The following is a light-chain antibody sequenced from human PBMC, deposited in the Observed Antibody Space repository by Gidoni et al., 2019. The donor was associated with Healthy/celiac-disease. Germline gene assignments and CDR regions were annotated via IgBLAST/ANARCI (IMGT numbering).Light chain of an antibody. CDR2: CAS. Sequence: DIVMTQSTDYLAVSLGERATINCKSSQSVLYSSNNQNYLAWYQQKPGQPPKLLIYCASTRESGVPDRFSGSGSGTDFTLTISSLQSEDFAVYYCQQYYSTPLTFGGGTKVEIK. CDR3: QQYYSTPLT. CDR1: QSVLYSSNNQNY. J-gene: IGKJ4*01. V-gene: IGKV4-1*01.